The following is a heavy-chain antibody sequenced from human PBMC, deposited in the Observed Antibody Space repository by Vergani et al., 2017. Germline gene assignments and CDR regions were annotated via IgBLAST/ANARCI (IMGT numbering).Heavy chain of an antibody. V-gene: IGHV4-31*03. Sequence: QVQLQESGPGLVKPSQTLSLTCTVSGGSISSGGYYLSWIRQHPGKGLEWIGYIYYSGSTYYNPSLKCRVTISVDTSKNQFSLKLSSVTAADTAVYYCARGEDILGIVGGYYWGQGTLVTVSS. J-gene: IGHJ4*02. D-gene: IGHD7-27*01. CDR2: IYYSGST. CDR1: GGSISSGGYY. CDR3: ARGEDILGIVGGYY.